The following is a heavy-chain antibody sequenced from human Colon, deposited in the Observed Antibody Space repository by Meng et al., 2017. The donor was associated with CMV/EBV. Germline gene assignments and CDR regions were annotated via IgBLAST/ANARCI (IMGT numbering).Heavy chain of an antibody. CDR2: IGTVGDT. Sequence: GGSLRLSCTGSGFTFSTSDFHWVRQPTGKGLEWVSSIGTVGDTYSIGSVKGRFIISREDAQNSVYLQMNGLRDGDTGLYYCARARSPTHFDYWGQGVLVTVSS. CDR1: GFTFSTSD. V-gene: IGHV3-13*01. J-gene: IGHJ4*02. CDR3: ARARSPTHFDY.